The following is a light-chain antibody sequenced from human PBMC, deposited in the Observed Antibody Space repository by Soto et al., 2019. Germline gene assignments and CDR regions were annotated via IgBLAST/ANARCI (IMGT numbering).Light chain of an antibody. J-gene: IGLJ2*01. CDR2: EVN. V-gene: IGLV2-23*02. CDR3: CSFAGSATWI. Sequence: QSVLTQPASVSGSPGQSITISCTGTSSDVGSYNLVSWYQQHPGKAPKLMIYEVNKWPSGVSNRFSGSKSGNTASLTISGLQGEDEADYYCCSFAGSATWIFGGGTKLTVL. CDR1: SSDVGSYNL.